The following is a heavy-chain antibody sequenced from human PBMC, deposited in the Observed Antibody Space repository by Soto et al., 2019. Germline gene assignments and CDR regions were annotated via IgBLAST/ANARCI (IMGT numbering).Heavy chain of an antibody. D-gene: IGHD6-13*01. J-gene: IGHJ4*02. CDR2: ISADNGNT. CDR1: GYTFTSYG. Sequence: QVQLVQSGAEVKKPGASVKVSCQASGYTFTSYGISCVRQSPGQGLDMMGWISADNGNTNYAQKLQGRVTMTTDTSTSAATMDRTSLRSDDQVVYYCARDPRLSSSWRMIYFDYCGQGTLATLSS. CDR3: ARDPRLSSSWRMIYFDY. V-gene: IGHV1-18*01.